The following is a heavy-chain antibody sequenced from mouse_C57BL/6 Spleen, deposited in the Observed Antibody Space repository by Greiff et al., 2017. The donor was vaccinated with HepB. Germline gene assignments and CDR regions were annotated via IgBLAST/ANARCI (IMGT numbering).Heavy chain of an antibody. CDR3: AKNDGYDLDV. V-gene: IGHV2-5*01. Sequence: VQLQQSGPGLVQPSQSLSITCTVSGFLLTSYGVHWVRQSPGKGLEWLGVIWRGGSTDYNAAFMSRLSITQDNSQSQVFFKMNSLQADDTAIYYCAKNDGYDLDVWGTGTTVTVSS. D-gene: IGHD2-2*01. CDR1: GFLLTSYG. J-gene: IGHJ1*03. CDR2: IWRGGST.